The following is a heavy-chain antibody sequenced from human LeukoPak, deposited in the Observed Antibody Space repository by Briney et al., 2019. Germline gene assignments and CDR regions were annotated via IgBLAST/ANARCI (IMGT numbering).Heavy chain of an antibody. J-gene: IGHJ4*02. CDR3: AKFLPHLPSAYYFDY. Sequence: SGGSLRLSCAASGFTFSSYAMSWVRQAPGKGLEWVSAISGSGGSTYYADSVKGRFTISRDNSKNTLYLQMNSLRAEDTAVYYCAKFLPHLPSAYYFDYWGQGTLVTVSS. CDR1: GFTFSSYA. CDR2: ISGSGGST. V-gene: IGHV3-23*01.